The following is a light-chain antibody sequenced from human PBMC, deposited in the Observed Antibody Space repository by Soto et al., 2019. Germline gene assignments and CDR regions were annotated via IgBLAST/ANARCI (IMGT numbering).Light chain of an antibody. CDR2: EGG. V-gene: IGLV2-23*01. J-gene: IGLJ3*02. Sequence: QSPLTQPASVSGSPGQSITLSCTGTSSDVGGYNLVSWYQQHPGKAPKLMIYEGGKRPSGVSNRFSGSQSGNTASLTISGLQAEDEADYHCCSYAGRNTWVFGGGTKVTVL. CDR3: CSYAGRNTWV. CDR1: SSDVGGYNL.